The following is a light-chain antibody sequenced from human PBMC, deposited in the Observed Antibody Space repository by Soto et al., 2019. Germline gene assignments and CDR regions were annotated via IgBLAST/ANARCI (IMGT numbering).Light chain of an antibody. V-gene: IGKV3-15*01. CDR3: QQYNTWPLA. CDR1: QSVSSN. CDR2: GAS. J-gene: IGKJ1*01. Sequence: EIVMTQSPATLSVSPAERATLSCRASQSVSSNLAWYQQKPGQAPRLLIYGASTRATGIPARFSGSGSGTEFTLTISSLQSEDCAVYYCQQYNTWPLAFGQGTKVEIK.